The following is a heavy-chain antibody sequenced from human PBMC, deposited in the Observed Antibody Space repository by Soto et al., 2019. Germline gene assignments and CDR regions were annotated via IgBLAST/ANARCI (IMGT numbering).Heavy chain of an antibody. CDR2: IYYSGTT. Sequence: SETLSLTCTVSGGSISPYYWSWIRQPPGKGLEWIGFIYYSGTTNYNPSLKSRVTISVDTSKNQFSLKLSSVTAADTAVYYCMLGSGWKDFDYWGQGTLVTVSS. D-gene: IGHD3-22*01. J-gene: IGHJ4*02. CDR1: GGSISPYY. CDR3: MLGSGWKDFDY. V-gene: IGHV4-59*08.